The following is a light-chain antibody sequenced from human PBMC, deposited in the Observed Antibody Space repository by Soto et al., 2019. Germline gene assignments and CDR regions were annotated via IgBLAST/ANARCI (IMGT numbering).Light chain of an antibody. CDR1: QSVTTN. Sequence: EVVMTQSPAPLSVSPGARVTFSCRARQSVTTNLAWYQHNPGQSPRLLISGASTGASGIPPRFSGSGSGTEFTLTIDRLQSADFAVYYCQQYDRWPVTFGGGTKVEIK. CDR3: QQYDRWPVT. CDR2: GAS. V-gene: IGKV3-15*01. J-gene: IGKJ4*01.